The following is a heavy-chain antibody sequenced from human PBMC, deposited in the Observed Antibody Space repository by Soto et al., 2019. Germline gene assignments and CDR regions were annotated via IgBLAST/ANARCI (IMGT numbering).Heavy chain of an antibody. Sequence: QVQLVESGGGVVQPGRSLRLSCAASGFTFSSYAMNWVRQAPGKGLEWVALISYDGNNKYYADSVKGRFTISRDSSKNTLYLQMNSLRDADTAFYYCGRCSSNSYNLGSDYWGQGTLVTVSS. V-gene: IGHV3-30-3*01. CDR3: GRCSSNSYNLGSDY. J-gene: IGHJ4*02. CDR1: GFTFSSYA. D-gene: IGHD2-2*01. CDR2: ISYDGNNK.